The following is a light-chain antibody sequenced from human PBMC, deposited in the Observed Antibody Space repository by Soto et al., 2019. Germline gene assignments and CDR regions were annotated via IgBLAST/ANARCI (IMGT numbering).Light chain of an antibody. CDR2: EVT. CDR1: SSDVGRYNY. CDR3: STFGGTGV. J-gene: IGLJ1*01. V-gene: IGLV2-14*01. Sequence: QSALTQPDSVSGSPGQSITISCTGTSSDVGRYNYVSWYQQHPGKAPKLMIYEVTNRPSGVSNRFSGSKSSNTASLTITGLQADDEADYYCSTFGGTGVFGTGTKVTVL.